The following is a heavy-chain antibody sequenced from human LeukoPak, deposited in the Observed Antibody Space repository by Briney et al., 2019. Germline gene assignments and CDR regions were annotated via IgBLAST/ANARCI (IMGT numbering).Heavy chain of an antibody. D-gene: IGHD3-10*01. CDR3: ARRARGMVRGVTTNWFDP. CDR1: GGSFSGYY. V-gene: IGHV4-34*01. CDR2: INHSGST. Sequence: SETLSLSCAVYGGSFSGYYWSWSRQPPGKGLEWIGEINHSGSTNYNPSLKSRVTISVDTSKNQFSLKLSSVTAADTAVYYCARRARGMVRGVTTNWFDPWGQGTLVTVSS. J-gene: IGHJ5*02.